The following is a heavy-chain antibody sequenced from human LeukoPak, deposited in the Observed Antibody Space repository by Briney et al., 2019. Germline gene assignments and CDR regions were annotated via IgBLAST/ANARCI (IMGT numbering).Heavy chain of an antibody. CDR3: ARVDDRGHYYDSSGPRKLFDY. CDR2: SGGSI. D-gene: IGHD3-22*01. Sequence: SGGSIRYAQKFQGRVTMTRDTSISTAYMELSRLRSDDTALYYCARVDDRGHYYDSSGPRKLFDYWGQGTLVTVSS. J-gene: IGHJ4*02. V-gene: IGHV1-46*01.